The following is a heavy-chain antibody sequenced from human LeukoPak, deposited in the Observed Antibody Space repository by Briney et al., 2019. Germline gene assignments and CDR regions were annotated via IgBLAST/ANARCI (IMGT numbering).Heavy chain of an antibody. CDR3: ARVMITFGGVIVSPFDY. CDR2: ISVYNGNT. Sequence: ASVKVSCKASGYTFTSYGISWVRQAPGQGLEWRGWISVYNGNTNYAQKLQGRVTMTTDTSTSTAYMELRSLRSDDTAVYYCARVMITFGGVIVSPFDYWGQGTLVTVSS. D-gene: IGHD3-16*02. V-gene: IGHV1-18*01. CDR1: GYTFTSYG. J-gene: IGHJ4*02.